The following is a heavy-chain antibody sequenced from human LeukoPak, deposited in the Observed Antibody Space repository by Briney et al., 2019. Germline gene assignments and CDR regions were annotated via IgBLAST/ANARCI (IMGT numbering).Heavy chain of an antibody. CDR1: GYTLTGYY. D-gene: IGHD3-16*01. CDR2: INPNSGGT. CDR3: ARDPWGDFANPFYYYGMDV. J-gene: IGHJ6*02. Sequence: ASVKVSCKASGYTLTGYYMHWVRQAPGQGHEWMGWINPNSGGTNYAQKFQGRVTMTRDTSISTAYMELSRLRSDDTAVYYCARDPWGDFANPFYYYGMDVWGQGTTVTVSS. V-gene: IGHV1-2*02.